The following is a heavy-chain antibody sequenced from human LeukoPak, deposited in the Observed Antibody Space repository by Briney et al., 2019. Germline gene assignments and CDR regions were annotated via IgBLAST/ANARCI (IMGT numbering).Heavy chain of an antibody. J-gene: IGHJ4*02. CDR3: ARDPQKGKYYYDSSGLFDY. CDR2: INPSGGST. V-gene: IGHV1-46*01. Sequence: ASVKVSCKASGYTFTSYYMHWVRQAPGQGLEWMGLINPSGGSTSYAQKFQGRVTMTRDMSTSTVYMELSSLRSEDTAVYYCARDPQKGKYYYDSSGLFDYWGQGTLVTVSS. D-gene: IGHD3-22*01. CDR1: GYTFTSYY.